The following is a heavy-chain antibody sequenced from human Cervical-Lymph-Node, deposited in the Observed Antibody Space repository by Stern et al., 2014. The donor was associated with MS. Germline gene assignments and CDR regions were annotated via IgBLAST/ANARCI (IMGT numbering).Heavy chain of an antibody. Sequence: QVQLQQWGAGLLKPSETLSLTCAVYGGSFSSYYWSWIRQPPGKGLEWIGEINHRGSTNYTPSLESRVTISVDTSKNQFSLKLSSVTAADTTVYYCAGGRRGSSGWGHYNYYGMDVWGQGTTVTVSS. CDR1: GGSFSSYY. J-gene: IGHJ6*02. V-gene: IGHV4-34*01. D-gene: IGHD6-19*01. CDR2: INHRGST. CDR3: AGGRRGSSGWGHYNYYGMDV.